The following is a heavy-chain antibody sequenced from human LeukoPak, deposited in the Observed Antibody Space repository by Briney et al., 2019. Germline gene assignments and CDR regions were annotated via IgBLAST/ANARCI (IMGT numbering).Heavy chain of an antibody. J-gene: IGHJ4*02. CDR1: GFAFSSYA. D-gene: IGHD2-21*01. Sequence: GRSLRLSCAASGFAFSSYAMHWVRQAPGKGLEWMAVISYDGSNKYYADSVKGRFTISRDNSKNTLYLQMNSLRAEDTAVYYCARPDYCGGECYWNYFDYWGQGTLVTVSS. CDR2: ISYDGSNK. V-gene: IGHV3-30*03. CDR3: ARPDYCGGECYWNYFDY.